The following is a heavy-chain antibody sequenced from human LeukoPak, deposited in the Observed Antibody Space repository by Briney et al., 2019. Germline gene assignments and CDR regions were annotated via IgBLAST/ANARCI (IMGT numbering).Heavy chain of an antibody. CDR1: GFTFSSYA. Sequence: NPGGSLRLSCAASGFTFSSYAMSWVRQAPGKGLEWVSFISTSSTYKYYADSVKGRFTVSRDNAKNSLYLQMNSLRAEDTAVYYCARPFIAATDPFDYWGQGTLVTVSS. D-gene: IGHD6-13*01. CDR3: ARPFIAATDPFDY. J-gene: IGHJ4*02. CDR2: ISTSSTYK. V-gene: IGHV3-21*01.